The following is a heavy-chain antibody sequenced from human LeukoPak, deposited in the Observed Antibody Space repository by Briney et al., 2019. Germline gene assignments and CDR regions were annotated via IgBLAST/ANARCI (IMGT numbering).Heavy chain of an antibody. V-gene: IGHV4-30-2*01. CDR2: IYHSGST. J-gene: IGHJ5*02. CDR1: GGSISSGGYS. D-gene: IGHD2-2*01. Sequence: SQTLSLTCAVSGGSISSGGYSWSWIRQPPGKGLEWIGYIYHSGSTYYNPPLKSRVTISVDRSKNQFSLKLSSVTAADTAVYYCARAETDCSSTSCYGDWFDPWGQGTLVTVSS. CDR3: ARAETDCSSTSCYGDWFDP.